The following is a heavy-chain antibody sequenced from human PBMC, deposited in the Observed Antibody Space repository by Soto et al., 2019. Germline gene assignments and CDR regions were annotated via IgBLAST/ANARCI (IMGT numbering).Heavy chain of an antibody. CDR2: ISYDGSNK. D-gene: IGHD3-22*01. V-gene: IGHV3-30*04. J-gene: IGHJ4*02. CDR1: GFTFSSYA. CDR3: ARDRDYDSSGYSYYFDY. Sequence: GGSLRLSCAASGFTFSSYAMHWVRQAPGKGLEWVAVISYDGSNKYYADSVKGRFTISRDNSKNTLYLQMNSLRAEDTAVYYCARDRDYDSSGYSYYFDYWGQGTLVTVSS.